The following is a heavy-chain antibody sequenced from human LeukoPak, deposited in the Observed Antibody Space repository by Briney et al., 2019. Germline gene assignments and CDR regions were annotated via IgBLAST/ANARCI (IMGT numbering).Heavy chain of an antibody. CDR3: ARQSFIAGDNWNYVLNGDDALDI. CDR2: ITAYDGNT. CDR1: GYTFSRYG. D-gene: IGHD1-7*01. J-gene: IGHJ3*02. V-gene: IGHV1-18*01. Sequence: ASMKVSCKASGYTFSRYGITWVRQAPGQGLGYMGWITAYDGNTNFAQKFQARVTMTTDTSTNTAYMELRSLRSDDTAVYYCARQSFIAGDNWNYVLNGDDALDIWGQGTMVTVSS.